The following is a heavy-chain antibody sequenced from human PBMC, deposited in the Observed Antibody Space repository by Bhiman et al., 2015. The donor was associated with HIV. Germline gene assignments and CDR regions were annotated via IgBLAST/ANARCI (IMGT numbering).Heavy chain of an antibody. CDR1: GFTFSSYA. V-gene: IGHV3-64*01. CDR3: ARGSSSSLSAERFDP. CDR2: ISSNGGST. D-gene: IGHD6-6*01. J-gene: IGHJ5*02. Sequence: EVQLVESGGALVRPGGSLRLSCAASGFTFSSYAMHWVRQAPGKGLEYVSAISSNGGSTYYANSVKGRFTISRDNSKNTLYLQMNSLRAEDTAVYYCARGSSSSLSAERFDPWGQGTLVTVSS.